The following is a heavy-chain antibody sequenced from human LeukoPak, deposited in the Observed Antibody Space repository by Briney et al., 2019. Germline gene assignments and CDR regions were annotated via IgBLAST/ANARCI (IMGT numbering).Heavy chain of an antibody. V-gene: IGHV3-9*03. J-gene: IGHJ4*02. CDR2: ISWNSGSI. CDR1: GFTFDDYA. Sequence: GRSLRLSCAASGFTFDDYAMHWVRQAPGKGLEWVSGISWNSGSIGYADSVKGRFTISRDNAKNSLYLQMNSLRAEDMALYYCTTELRHLKQGDYWGQGTLVTVSS. CDR3: TTELRHLKQGDY. D-gene: IGHD5-12*01.